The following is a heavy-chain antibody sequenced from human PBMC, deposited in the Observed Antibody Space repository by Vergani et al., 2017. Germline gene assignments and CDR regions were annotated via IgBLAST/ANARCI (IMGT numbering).Heavy chain of an antibody. J-gene: IGHJ4*02. CDR3: ASRTYYYDSSGYYFDY. CDR1: GFTCSSYW. CDR2: IKQDGSEK. Sequence: EVQLVESGGGLVQPGGSLRLSCAASGFTCSSYWMSWVRQAPGKGLEWVANIKQDGSEKYYVDSVKGRFTISRDNAKNSLYLQMNSLRAEDTAVYYCASRTYYYDSSGYYFDYWGQGTLVTVSS. D-gene: IGHD3-22*01. V-gene: IGHV3-7*01.